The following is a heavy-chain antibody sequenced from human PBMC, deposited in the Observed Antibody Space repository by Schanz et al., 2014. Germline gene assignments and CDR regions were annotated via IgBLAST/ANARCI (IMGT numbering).Heavy chain of an antibody. J-gene: IGHJ6*02. D-gene: IGHD6-13*01. Sequence: EVQLLESGGGLVQPGGSLRLSCAASGFTFSSYAMSWVRQAPGKGLEWVSALSGSGGSTYYADSVKGRFTISRDNAKNSLYLQMNSLRAEDTAVYYCAREEGWGIAAAGSKHYYYGMDVWGQRTTVTVSS. CDR3: AREEGWGIAAAGSKHYYYGMDV. V-gene: IGHV3-23*01. CDR1: GFTFSSYA. CDR2: LSGSGGST.